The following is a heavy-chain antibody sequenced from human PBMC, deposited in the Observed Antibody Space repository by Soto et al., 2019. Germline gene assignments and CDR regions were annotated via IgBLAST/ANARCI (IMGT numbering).Heavy chain of an antibody. CDR2: IRGFSPYT. CDR1: GFTFRTYT. V-gene: IGHV3-21*01. CDR3: ARDRGYDAHDYYYNAMDV. D-gene: IGHD2-15*01. Sequence: KPGGSLRLSCVASGFTFRTYTMNWVRQAPGKGLEWVSGIRGFSPYTFYAESVKGRFTLSRDNAKNSLYLQMNSLGVEDTAVYYCARDRGYDAHDYYYNAMDVWGQGTTVTVSS. J-gene: IGHJ6*02.